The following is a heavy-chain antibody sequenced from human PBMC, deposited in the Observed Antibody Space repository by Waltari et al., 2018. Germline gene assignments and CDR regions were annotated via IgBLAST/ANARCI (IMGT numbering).Heavy chain of an antibody. CDR2: VYSTGGA. J-gene: IGHJ6*02. V-gene: IGHV4-39*01. CDR1: GGSITSSSFH. CDR3: ARLASPEGLDV. Sequence: QLQLQESGPGLVKPSETLSLMCTVSGGSITSSSFHWTWIRQPPGKGLEWIGSVYSTGGACYNPSRKSRLTIASDTSGNQFALQVRSVTAADTAVYYCARLASPEGLDVWGQGTTVTVSS.